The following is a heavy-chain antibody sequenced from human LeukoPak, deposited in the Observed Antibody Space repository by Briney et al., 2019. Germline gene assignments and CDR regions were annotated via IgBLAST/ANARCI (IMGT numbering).Heavy chain of an antibody. J-gene: IGHJ3*02. Sequence: GGSLRLSCAASGFTFSSYAMSWVRQAPGKGLEWVSAISGSGGSTYYADSVKGRFTISRDNSKNTLYLQMNSLRAEDTAVYDCAGVEMATITGAFDIWGQGTMVTVSS. CDR2: ISGSGGST. CDR3: AGVEMATITGAFDI. V-gene: IGHV3-23*01. D-gene: IGHD5-24*01. CDR1: GFTFSSYA.